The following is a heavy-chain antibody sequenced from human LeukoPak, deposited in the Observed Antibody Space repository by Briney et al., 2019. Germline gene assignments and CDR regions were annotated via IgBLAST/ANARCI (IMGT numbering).Heavy chain of an antibody. Sequence: SQTLSLTCAISGDSVSSNSAAWNWIRQSPSRGLEWLGRTYYRSKWYNDYAVSVKSRITINPDTSKNQFSLQLNSVTPADTAVYYCARGVIATGGNDFDYWGQGTLVTVSS. CDR3: ARGVIATGGNDFDY. D-gene: IGHD6-13*01. J-gene: IGHJ4*02. CDR1: GDSVSSNSAA. CDR2: TYYRSKWYN. V-gene: IGHV6-1*01.